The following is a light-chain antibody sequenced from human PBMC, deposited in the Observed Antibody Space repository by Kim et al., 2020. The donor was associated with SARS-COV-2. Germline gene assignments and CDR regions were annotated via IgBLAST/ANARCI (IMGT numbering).Light chain of an antibody. CDR3: QQYMTSPSIA. CDR2: RSS. J-gene: IGKJ5*01. CDR1: QRVNTNS. Sequence: DSVLTQSPGTLSLSPGDRATLSCRVSQRVNTNSLAWYRQKPGQPPRLLIYRSSTRATGIPDRFSGGGSGTDFTLTITRLDPEDSAVYFCQQYMTSPSIAFGQGTRLEIK. V-gene: IGKV3-20*01.